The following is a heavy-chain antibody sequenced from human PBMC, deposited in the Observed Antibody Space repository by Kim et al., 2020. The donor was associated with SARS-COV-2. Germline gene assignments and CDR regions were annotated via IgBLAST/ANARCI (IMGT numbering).Heavy chain of an antibody. D-gene: IGHD5-18*01. J-gene: IGHJ4*02. CDR1: GFTFSSYS. Sequence: GGSLRLSCAASGFTFSSYSMNWVRQAPGKGLEWVSSISSSSSYIYYADSVKGRFTISRDNAKNSLYLQMNSLRAEDTAVYYCARGLGYSYYGPIDYWGQGTLVTVSS. V-gene: IGHV3-21*01. CDR3: ARGLGYSYYGPIDY. CDR2: ISSSSSYI.